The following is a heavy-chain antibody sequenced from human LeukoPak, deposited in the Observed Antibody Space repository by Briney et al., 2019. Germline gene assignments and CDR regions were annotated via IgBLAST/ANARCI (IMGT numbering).Heavy chain of an antibody. Sequence: ASVKVSCKASGYTFTCYDINWVRQATGQGLEWMGWMNPNSGNTGYAQKFQGRVTMTRNTSISTAYMELSSLRSEDTAVYYCARGRGTIFGVVTGNWFDPWGQGTLVTVSS. CDR3: ARGRGTIFGVVTGNWFDP. CDR2: MNPNSGNT. J-gene: IGHJ5*02. CDR1: GYTFTCYD. D-gene: IGHD3-3*01. V-gene: IGHV1-8*01.